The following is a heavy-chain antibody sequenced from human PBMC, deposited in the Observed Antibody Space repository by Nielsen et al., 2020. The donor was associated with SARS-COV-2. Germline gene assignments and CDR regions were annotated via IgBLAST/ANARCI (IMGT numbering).Heavy chain of an antibody. CDR3: ARAKTTRVTIFGVVTPGAFDI. Sequence: GESLKISCAASGFTFSSYSMNWVRQAPGKGLEWVSSISSSSSYIYYAASVKGRFTISRDNAKNSLYLQMNSLRAEDTAVYYCARAKTTRVTIFGVVTPGAFDIWGQGTMVTVSS. J-gene: IGHJ3*02. D-gene: IGHD3-3*01. V-gene: IGHV3-21*04. CDR2: ISSSSSYI. CDR1: GFTFSSYS.